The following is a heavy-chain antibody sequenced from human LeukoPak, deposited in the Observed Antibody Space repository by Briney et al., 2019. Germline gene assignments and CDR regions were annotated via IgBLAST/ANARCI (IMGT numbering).Heavy chain of an antibody. J-gene: IGHJ3*02. D-gene: IGHD5-18*01. CDR1: GFTFSSYG. CDR2: IRYDGSNK. CDR3: AKGRYSYGSGAFDI. Sequence: GGSLTLSCAASGFTFSSYGMHWVRQAPGKGMGWVAVIRYDGSNKYYADSVEGRFTISRDNSKNTLYLQMNSLRAEDTAVYYCAKGRYSYGSGAFDIWGQGTVVTVSS. V-gene: IGHV3-30*02.